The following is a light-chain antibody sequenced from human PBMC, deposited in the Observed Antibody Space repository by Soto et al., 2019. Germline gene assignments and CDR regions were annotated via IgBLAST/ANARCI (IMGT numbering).Light chain of an antibody. V-gene: IGLV1-44*01. CDR1: SSNIGSNT. J-gene: IGLJ2*01. Sequence: QSALTQPPSASGTPGQRVTISCSGSSSNIGSNTVNWDQQLPGSAPKLLMYSTNQRPSGVPDRFSGSKSGTSASLAISGLQSEDEADYYCAAWDGSLNVVLFGGGTKLTVL. CDR3: AAWDGSLNVVL. CDR2: STN.